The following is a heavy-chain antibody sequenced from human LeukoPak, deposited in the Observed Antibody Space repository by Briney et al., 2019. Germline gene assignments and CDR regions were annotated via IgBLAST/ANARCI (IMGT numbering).Heavy chain of an antibody. V-gene: IGHV3-30*01. CDR3: ARDYHDSSGYGQHCDY. CDR1: GFTFSSYA. CDR2: ISYHGSDK. J-gene: IGHJ4*02. Sequence: PGRSLRLSCAASGFTFSSYAMHWVRQAPGKGLEWVAVISYHGSDKYYADSVKGRFTISRDNSGNTLYLEMISLRDEDTAVYYCARDYHDSSGYGQHCDYWGQGTLVTVSS. D-gene: IGHD3-22*01.